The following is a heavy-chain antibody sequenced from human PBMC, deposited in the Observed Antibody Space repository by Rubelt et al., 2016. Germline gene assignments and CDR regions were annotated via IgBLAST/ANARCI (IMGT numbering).Heavy chain of an antibody. Sequence: QVQLQESGPGLVKPSQTLSLTCTVSGGSISSGGYYWSWIRQHPGKGLEWIGYIYYSGSTYYNPSLKCRVTISVDTSKNQFSLKLSSVTAADTAVYYCARDDRTLGPRRFDPWGQGTLVTVSS. J-gene: IGHJ5*02. D-gene: IGHD3-16*01. CDR3: ARDDRTLGPRRFDP. CDR2: IYYSGST. V-gene: IGHV4-31*03. CDR1: GGSISSGGYY.